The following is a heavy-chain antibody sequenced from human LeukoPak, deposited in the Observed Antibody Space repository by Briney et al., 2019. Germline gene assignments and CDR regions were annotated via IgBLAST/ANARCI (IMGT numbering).Heavy chain of an antibody. CDR1: GDSISSSNSY. CDR3: ARCSSTRSYYYMDV. CDR2: IYYSGNT. Sequence: SETLSLTCTVSGDSISSSNSYWGWIRQPPGKGLEWIGSIYYSGNTYYNASLKSRVTISVDTSKNQFSLKLSSVTAADTAVYYCARCSSTRSYYYMDVWGKGTTVTISS. J-gene: IGHJ6*03. V-gene: IGHV4-39*07. D-gene: IGHD2-2*01.